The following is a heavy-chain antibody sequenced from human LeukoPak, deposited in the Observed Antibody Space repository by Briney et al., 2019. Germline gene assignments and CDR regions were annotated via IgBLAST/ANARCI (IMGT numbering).Heavy chain of an antibody. V-gene: IGHV4-59*12. J-gene: IGHJ5*02. CDR2: IYYTGNT. CDR3: ARDSSDYYYDSSGYYDH. D-gene: IGHD3-22*01. Sequence: SETLSLTCTVSGGSINNYCWSWIRQPPGKGLVWIGYIYYTGNTNYNPSLERRVTISVDTSKNQFSLKLSSVTAADTAVYYCARDSSDYYYDSSGYYDHWGQGTLVTVSS. CDR1: GGSINNYC.